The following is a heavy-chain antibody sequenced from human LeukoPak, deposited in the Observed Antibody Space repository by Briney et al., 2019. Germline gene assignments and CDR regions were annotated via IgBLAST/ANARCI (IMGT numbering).Heavy chain of an antibody. CDR2: ISYDGSNK. Sequence: GGSLRLSCAASGFTFSSYGMHWVRQAPGKGLEWVAVISYDGSNKYYADSVKGRFTISRDNAKNTLYLQMNSLRAEDTAVYYCARVTHPYYDFWSGYYPDYWGQGTLVTVSS. V-gene: IGHV3-30*03. CDR3: ARVTHPYYDFWSGYYPDY. CDR1: GFTFSSYG. D-gene: IGHD3-3*01. J-gene: IGHJ4*02.